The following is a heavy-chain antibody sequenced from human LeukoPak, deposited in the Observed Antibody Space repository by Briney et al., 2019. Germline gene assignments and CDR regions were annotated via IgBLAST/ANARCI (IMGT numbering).Heavy chain of an antibody. CDR1: GGTFSSCA. D-gene: IGHD6-6*01. CDR3: ARDLSSSSNFDY. Sequence: ASVKVSCKASGGTFSSCAISWVRQAPGQGLEWMGRIIPIFGIANYAQKFQGRVTITADKSTSTAYMELSSLRSEDTAVYYCARDLSSSSNFDYWGKGTLVTVSS. CDR2: IIPIFGIA. V-gene: IGHV1-69*04. J-gene: IGHJ4*02.